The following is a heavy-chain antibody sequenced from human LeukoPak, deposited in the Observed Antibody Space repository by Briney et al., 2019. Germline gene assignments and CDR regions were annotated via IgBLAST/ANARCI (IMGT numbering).Heavy chain of an antibody. CDR2: INTNTGNP. J-gene: IGHJ4*02. CDR1: GYSFTTFA. Sequence: ASVKVSCKASGYSFTTFAMNWVRQAPGQGLEWMGWINTNTGNPAYAQGFTGRFVFSLDTSVSTAYLQISSLKAEDTAVCYCATSPGIAAPSGYYFDHWGQGTLVTVSS. CDR3: ATSPGIAAPSGYYFDH. D-gene: IGHD6-13*01. V-gene: IGHV7-4-1*02.